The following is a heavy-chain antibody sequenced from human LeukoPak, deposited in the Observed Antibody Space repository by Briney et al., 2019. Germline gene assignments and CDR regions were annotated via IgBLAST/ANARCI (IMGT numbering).Heavy chain of an antibody. D-gene: IGHD3-10*01. CDR1: GGSISSYY. J-gene: IGHJ5*02. CDR2: IYTSGST. Sequence: PSETLSLTCTVSGGSISSYYWSWIRQPAGKGLEWIGRIYTSGSTNYNPSLKSRVTMSVDTSKNQFSLKLSSVTAADTAVYYCARVRPQVWFGELLGPSWFDPWGQGTLVTVSS. V-gene: IGHV4-4*07. CDR3: ARVRPQVWFGELLGPSWFDP.